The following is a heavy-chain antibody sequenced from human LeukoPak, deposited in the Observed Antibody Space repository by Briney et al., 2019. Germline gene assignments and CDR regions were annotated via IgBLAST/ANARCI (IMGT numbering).Heavy chain of an antibody. CDR1: GFTFSDYY. CDR2: ISSSSSYT. CDR3: ARVAGRRTDAFDI. Sequence: SGGSLRLSCAASGFTFSDYYMSWIRQALGKGLEWVSYISSSSSYTNYADSVKGRFTISRDNAKNSLYLQMNSLRAEDTAVYYCARVAGRRTDAFDIWGQGTMVTVSS. J-gene: IGHJ3*02. V-gene: IGHV3-11*06. D-gene: IGHD6-19*01.